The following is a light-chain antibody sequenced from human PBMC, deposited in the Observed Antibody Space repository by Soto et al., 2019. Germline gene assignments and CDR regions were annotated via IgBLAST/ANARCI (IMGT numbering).Light chain of an antibody. J-gene: IGKJ4*01. CDR1: QSVSSH. Sequence: IVLTQSPATLSLSPGERATLSCRASQSVSSHLGWYQQKPGQAPKLLIYDVSNRATGIPARFSGSGSGTDFTLTISSLEPEDFALYYCQHQNNWPQLTFGGGTKVEI. CDR2: DVS. V-gene: IGKV3-11*01. CDR3: QHQNNWPQLT.